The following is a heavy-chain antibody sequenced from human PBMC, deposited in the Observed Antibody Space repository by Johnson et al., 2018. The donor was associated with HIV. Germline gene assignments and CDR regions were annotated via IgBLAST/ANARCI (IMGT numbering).Heavy chain of an antibody. CDR3: AKDLGTAWDGNSAYDAFDI. CDR2: IRNDGSNK. V-gene: IGHV3-30*02. CDR1: GFTFSSYG. J-gene: IGHJ3*02. D-gene: IGHD2-21*02. Sequence: QVQLVESGGGVVQPGGSLRLSCAASGFTFSSYGMHWVRQTPGKGLEWVAFIRNDGSNKYYADSVKGRFTISRDKSKNTLYLQMNSLRAEDTAVYYCAKDLGTAWDGNSAYDAFDIWGQGTMVTVSS.